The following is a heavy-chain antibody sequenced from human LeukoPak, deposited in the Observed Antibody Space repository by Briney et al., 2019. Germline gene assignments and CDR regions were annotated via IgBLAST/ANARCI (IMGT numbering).Heavy chain of an antibody. D-gene: IGHD3-22*01. CDR3: AVGHYYHSSGYLFDS. V-gene: IGHV4-30-4*08. CDR1: GGSFSDYY. J-gene: IGHJ4*02. CDR2: IYYSGST. Sequence: PSETLSLTCAVYGGSFSDYYWSWIRQPPGKGLEYIGYIYYSGSTYYNPSLKSRITISVDTSKNQFSLKLSSVTAADTAVYYCAVGHYYHSSGYLFDSWGQGTLVTVSS.